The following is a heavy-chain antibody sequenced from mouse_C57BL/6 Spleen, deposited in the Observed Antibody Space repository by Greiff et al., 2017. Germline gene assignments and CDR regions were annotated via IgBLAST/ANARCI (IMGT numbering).Heavy chain of an antibody. CDR2: IDPSDSET. CDR3: ARKYASGSSFYWYFDV. V-gene: IGHV1-52*01. CDR1: GYTFTSYW. J-gene: IGHJ1*03. D-gene: IGHD1-1*01. Sequence: QVQLQQPGAELVRPGSSVKLSCKASGYTFTSYWMHWVKQRPIQGLEWIGNIDPSDSETHYNQKFKDKATLTVDKSSSTAYMQLSSLTSEDSAVYYCARKYASGSSFYWYFDVWGTGTTVTVSS.